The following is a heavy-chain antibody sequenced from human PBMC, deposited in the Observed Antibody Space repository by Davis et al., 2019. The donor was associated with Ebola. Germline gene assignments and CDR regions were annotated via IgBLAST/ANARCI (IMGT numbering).Heavy chain of an antibody. Sequence: SVKVSCKASGGTFSSYAISWVRQAPGPGLEWMGGIIPVFGTVNYAQIFQGRVTITADESTSTAYVELSSLSSEDTAVYYCAVGSSGWYGGMGVWGQGTTVTVSS. V-gene: IGHV1-69*13. D-gene: IGHD6-19*01. J-gene: IGHJ6*02. CDR2: IIPVFGTV. CDR3: AVGSSGWYGGMGV. CDR1: GGTFSSYA.